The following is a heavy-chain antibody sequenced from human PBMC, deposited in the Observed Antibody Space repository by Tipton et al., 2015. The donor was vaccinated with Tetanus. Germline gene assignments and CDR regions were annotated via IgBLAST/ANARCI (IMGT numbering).Heavy chain of an antibody. CDR3: VRDRTHFYDRNAL. CDR2: ISFDGSNK. Sequence: SGFSFSAYGMHWVRQAPGKGLEWVAIISFDGSNKDFADSVKGRISISRDNSKKTVFLEMKSLRDEDTAVYYCVRDRTHFYDRNALWGQGTLVTVSS. D-gene: IGHD3-22*01. J-gene: IGHJ1*01. CDR1: GFSFSAYG. V-gene: IGHV3-33*01.